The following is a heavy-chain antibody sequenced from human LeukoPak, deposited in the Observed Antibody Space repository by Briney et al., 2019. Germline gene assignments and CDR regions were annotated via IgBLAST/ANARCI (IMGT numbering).Heavy chain of an antibody. CDR3: AKDGQIIAAAGAHYYFDY. V-gene: IGHV3-21*04. Sequence: GGSLRLSCAASGFTFSSYSMNWVRQAPGKGLEWVSSISSSSSYIYYADSVKGRFTISRDNSKSTLYLQMNSLRAEDTAVYYCAKDGQIIAAAGAHYYFDYWGQGTLVTVSS. J-gene: IGHJ4*02. D-gene: IGHD6-13*01. CDR1: GFTFSSYS. CDR2: ISSSSSYI.